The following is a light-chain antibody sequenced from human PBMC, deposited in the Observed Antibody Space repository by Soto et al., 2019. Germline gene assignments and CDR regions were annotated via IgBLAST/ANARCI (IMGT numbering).Light chain of an antibody. J-gene: IGLJ3*02. V-gene: IGLV1-47*01. CDR2: RNN. CDR3: ATWDDSLSGVV. Sequence: QSVLTQPPSASGTPGQRVTISCSGSSSNIGSNSVYWYQQLPGTAPKLLIYRNNQRSSGVPDRFSGSKSGTSASLAISGLRSEDEADYYCATWDDSLSGVVFGGGTKLTVL. CDR1: SSNIGSNS.